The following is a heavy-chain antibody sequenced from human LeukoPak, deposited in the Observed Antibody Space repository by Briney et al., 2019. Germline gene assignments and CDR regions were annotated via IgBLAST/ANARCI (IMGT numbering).Heavy chain of an antibody. D-gene: IGHD1-26*01. CDR3: ASRDGWSGSYHGFDP. V-gene: IGHV4-34*01. Sequence: SETLSLTCAVYGGSFSGYYWSWIRQPPGKGLEWIGEINHSGSTNYNPSLKSRVTISVDTSKNQSSLKLSSVTAADTAVYYCASRDGWSGSYHGFDPWGQGTLVTVSS. CDR2: INHSGST. CDR1: GGSFSGYY. J-gene: IGHJ5*02.